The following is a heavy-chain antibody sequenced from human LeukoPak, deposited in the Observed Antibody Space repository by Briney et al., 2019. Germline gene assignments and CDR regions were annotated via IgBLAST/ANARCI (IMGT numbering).Heavy chain of an antibody. CDR3: ARDSHHYGSGAGTSYYGMDV. CDR1: GCTFTSYA. D-gene: IGHD3-10*01. Sequence: SVKVSCKASGCTFTSYAIRWVRQAPGQGLEWMGGIIPIIGAANYSQKFQGRVTITTDKSTSTAYMELSSLRSEDTAVYYSARDSHHYGSGAGTSYYGMDVWGKGTPVTVSS. J-gene: IGHJ6*04. CDR2: IIPIIGAA. V-gene: IGHV1-69*05.